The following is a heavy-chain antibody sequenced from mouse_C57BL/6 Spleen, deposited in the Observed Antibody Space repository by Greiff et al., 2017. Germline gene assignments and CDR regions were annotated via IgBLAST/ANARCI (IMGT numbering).Heavy chain of an antibody. D-gene: IGHD1-1*01. J-gene: IGHJ1*03. V-gene: IGHV14-2*01. CDR2: IDPEDGET. CDR3: ARDGSSPYWYFDV. Sequence: VQLQQSGAELVKPGASVKLSCTASGFNIKDYYMPWVKQRTEQGLEWIGRIDPEDGETKYAPKFQGKATITADTSSNTAYLQLSSLTSEDTAVYYCARDGSSPYWYFDVWGTGTTVTVSS. CDR1: GFNIKDYY.